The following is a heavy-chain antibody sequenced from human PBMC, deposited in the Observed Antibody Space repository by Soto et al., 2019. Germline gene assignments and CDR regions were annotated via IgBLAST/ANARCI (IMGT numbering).Heavy chain of an antibody. V-gene: IGHV1-69*02. Sequence: HVQLVQSGAEVKKPGSSVTISCKASGGTFNTYTFSWVRQAPGQGREWMGSILPILGSVNYAQNFQGRLSITADQSATTAYMELTSLTSHDTAVYFCGRIPRYSFPTLDPLDHWGQGTMVTVSS. CDR3: GRIPRYSFPTLDPLDH. CDR1: GGTFNTYT. CDR2: ILPILGSV. J-gene: IGHJ1*01. D-gene: IGHD5-18*01.